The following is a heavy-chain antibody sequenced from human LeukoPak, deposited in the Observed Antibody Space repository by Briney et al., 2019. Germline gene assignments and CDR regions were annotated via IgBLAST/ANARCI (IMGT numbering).Heavy chain of an antibody. Sequence: SVKVSCKASGYTFTGYYMHWVRQAPGQGLEWMGGIIPIFGTANYAQKFQGRVTITTDESTSTAYMELSSLRSEDTAVYYCARADSSGYSSSWAQNYWGQGTLVTVSP. CDR1: GYTFTGYY. D-gene: IGHD6-13*01. CDR2: IIPIFGTA. V-gene: IGHV1-69*05. CDR3: ARADSSGYSSSWAQNY. J-gene: IGHJ4*02.